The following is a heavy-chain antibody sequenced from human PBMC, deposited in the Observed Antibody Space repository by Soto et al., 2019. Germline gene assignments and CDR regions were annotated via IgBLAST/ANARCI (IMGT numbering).Heavy chain of an antibody. CDR2: ISSLSSPR. Sequence: GGSLRLSCAASGFTFGGYSMNWVRQAPGKGLEWISYISSLSSPRYYAESVEGRFIISRDDAKNSLYLQMNSLRDEDTAVYFCVREDILGARSFDYWGQGTRVTVSS. D-gene: IGHD1-26*01. J-gene: IGHJ4*02. V-gene: IGHV3-48*02. CDR3: VREDILGARSFDY. CDR1: GFTFGGYS.